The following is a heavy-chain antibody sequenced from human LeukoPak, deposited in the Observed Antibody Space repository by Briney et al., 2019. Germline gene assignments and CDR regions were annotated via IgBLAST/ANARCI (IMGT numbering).Heavy chain of an antibody. CDR1: GYSISSGYY. D-gene: IGHD5-18*01. Sequence: PSETLSLTCTVSGYSISSGYYWGWIREPPGMGLEWIGSIYHSGSTYYNPSLKSRVTISVDTSKNQFSLKLSSVTAADTAVYYCARNQPVDTRFDPWGQGTLVTVSS. CDR2: IYHSGST. J-gene: IGHJ5*02. CDR3: ARNQPVDTRFDP. V-gene: IGHV4-38-2*02.